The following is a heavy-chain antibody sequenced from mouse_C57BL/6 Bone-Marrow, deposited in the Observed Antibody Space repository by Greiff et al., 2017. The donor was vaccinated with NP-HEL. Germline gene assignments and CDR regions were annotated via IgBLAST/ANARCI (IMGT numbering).Heavy chain of an antibody. CDR3: TKRHHGGFAY. CDR2: IDPENGDT. V-gene: IGHV14-4*01. CDR1: GFNIKDDY. J-gene: IGHJ3*01. Sequence: EVQLQQSGAELVRPGASVKLSCTASGFNIKDDYMHWVKQRPEQGLEWIGWIDPENGDTEYASKFQGKATITADTSSNTAYLQLSSLTSEDTAVYYCTKRHHGGFAYWGQGTLVTVSA.